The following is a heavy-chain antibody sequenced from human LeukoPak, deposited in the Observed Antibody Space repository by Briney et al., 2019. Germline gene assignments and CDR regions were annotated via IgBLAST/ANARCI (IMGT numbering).Heavy chain of an antibody. V-gene: IGHV4-59*01. CDR3: ARATRIGGACDY. D-gene: IGHD1-26*01. CDR2: IYYSGST. CDR1: GGSIGSYY. J-gene: IGHJ4*02. Sequence: SETLSLTCTVSGGSIGSYYWSWIRQPPGKGLEWIGYIYYSGSTNYNPSLKSRVTISVDTSKNQFSLKLSSVTAADTAVYYCARATRIGGACDYWGQGTLVTVSS.